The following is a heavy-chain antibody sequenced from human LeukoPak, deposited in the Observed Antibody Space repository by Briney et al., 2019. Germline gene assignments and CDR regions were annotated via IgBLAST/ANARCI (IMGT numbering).Heavy chain of an antibody. CDR2: INPNSGGT. CDR3: AREVGYSRSAHFDY. Sequence: GASVKVSCKAFGYTFTGYYMHWVRQAPGQGLEWMGWINPNSGGTNYAQKFQGRVTMTRDTSISTAYMELSRLRSDDTAVYYCAREVGYSRSAHFDYWGQGTLVTVYS. J-gene: IGHJ4*02. D-gene: IGHD6-13*01. CDR1: GYTFTGYY. V-gene: IGHV1-2*02.